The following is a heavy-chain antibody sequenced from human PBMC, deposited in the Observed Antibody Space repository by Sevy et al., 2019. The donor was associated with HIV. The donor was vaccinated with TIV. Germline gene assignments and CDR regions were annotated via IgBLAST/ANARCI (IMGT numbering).Heavy chain of an antibody. Sequence: GGSLRLSCAASGIAFSTYAMFWVRQAPGKGLEWVSSISAIGYSTYYADSVKGRFTLSRDNSRNTLDLQMNSLRADETAVYYCAKDFSGVYYYDSSATVDYGGQGTLVTFSS. CDR1: GIAFSTYA. CDR2: ISAIGYST. V-gene: IGHV3-23*01. D-gene: IGHD3-22*01. J-gene: IGHJ4*02. CDR3: AKDFSGVYYYDSSATVDY.